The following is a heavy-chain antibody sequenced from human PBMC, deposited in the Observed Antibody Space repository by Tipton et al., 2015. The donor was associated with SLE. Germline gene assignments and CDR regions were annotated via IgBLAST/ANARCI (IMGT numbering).Heavy chain of an antibody. CDR3: ARHASRRSGSYNEIDY. J-gene: IGHJ4*02. CDR1: GGSISSGDYY. D-gene: IGHD3-10*01. Sequence: TLSLTCIVSGGSISSGDYYWGWIRQPPGKGLEWIGGIHHRGSTYYNPSLKSRVTISVDTAKNQFSLKLSSVTAADTAVYYCARHASRRSGSYNEIDYWGQGTLVTVSS. V-gene: IGHV4-39*01. CDR2: IHHRGST.